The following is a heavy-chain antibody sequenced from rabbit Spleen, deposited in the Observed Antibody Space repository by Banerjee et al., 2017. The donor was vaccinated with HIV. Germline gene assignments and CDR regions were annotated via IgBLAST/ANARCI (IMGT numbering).Heavy chain of an antibody. J-gene: IGHJ4*01. CDR1: GVSFSSNYY. V-gene: IGHV1S40*01. D-gene: IGHD6-1*01. Sequence: QSLEESGGDLVKPGASLTLTCTASGVSFSSNYYMSWVRQAPGKGLEWIGYIDPIFGSTYCASWVNGRFTISSHNAQNTLYLQLNSLTAADTATYFCARGPPYAGYAGYGYVYLNLWGQGTLVTVS. CDR2: IDPIFGST. CDR3: ARGPPYAGYAGYGYVYLNL.